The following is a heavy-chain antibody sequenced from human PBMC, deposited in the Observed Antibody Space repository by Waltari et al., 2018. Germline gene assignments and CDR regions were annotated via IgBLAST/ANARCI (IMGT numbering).Heavy chain of an antibody. V-gene: IGHV4-39*01. J-gene: IGHJ4*02. CDR2: IYYSGST. CDR3: ARPGRFGEHIDY. D-gene: IGHD3-10*01. Sequence: QLQLQESGPGLVKPSETLSLTCTVSGGSISSSSYYWGWIRQPPGKGLEWIGSIYYSGSTYYNPSLKSRVTISVDTSKNQFSLKLSPVTAADTAVYYCARPGRFGEHIDYWGQGTLVTVSS. CDR1: GGSISSSSYY.